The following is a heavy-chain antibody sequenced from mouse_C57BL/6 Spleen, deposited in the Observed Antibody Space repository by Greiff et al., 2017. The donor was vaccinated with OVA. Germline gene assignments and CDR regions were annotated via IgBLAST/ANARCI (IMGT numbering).Heavy chain of an antibody. CDR1: GYTFTDYY. Sequence: VQLQQSGPELVKPGASVKISCKASGYTFTDYYMNWVKQSHGKSLEWIGDINPNNGGTSYNQKFKGKATLTVDKSSSTAYMELRSLTSEDSAVYYCARSAYDYDDFDYWGQGTTLTVSS. V-gene: IGHV1-26*01. CDR3: ARSAYDYDDFDY. J-gene: IGHJ2*01. CDR2: INPNNGGT. D-gene: IGHD2-4*01.